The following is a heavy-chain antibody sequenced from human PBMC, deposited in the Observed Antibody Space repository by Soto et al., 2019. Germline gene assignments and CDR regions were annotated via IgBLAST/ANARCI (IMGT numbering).Heavy chain of an antibody. CDR3: ARELYCSGGSCYLNYFDY. D-gene: IGHD2-15*01. Sequence: ASVKVSCKASGGTFSSYTISWVRQAPGQGLEWMGRIIPILGIANYAQKFQGRVTITADKSTSTAYMELSSLRSEDTAVYYCARELYCSGGSCYLNYFDYWGQGTLVTVSS. J-gene: IGHJ4*02. CDR1: GGTFSSYT. V-gene: IGHV1-69*04. CDR2: IIPILGIA.